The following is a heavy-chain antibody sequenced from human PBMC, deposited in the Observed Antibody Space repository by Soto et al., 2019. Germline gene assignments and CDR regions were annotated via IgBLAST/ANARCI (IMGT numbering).Heavy chain of an antibody. Sequence: ASVKVSCKASGITFSTYAIHWVRQAPGQRLEWMGWINAGNGNTKYSQKFQGRVTITRDTSASTAYMELSSLRSEDTAVYYCARDLGVGAASDYWGQGTLVTVS. CDR2: INAGNGNT. D-gene: IGHD1-26*01. V-gene: IGHV1-3*01. CDR3: ARDLGVGAASDY. J-gene: IGHJ4*02. CDR1: GITFSTYA.